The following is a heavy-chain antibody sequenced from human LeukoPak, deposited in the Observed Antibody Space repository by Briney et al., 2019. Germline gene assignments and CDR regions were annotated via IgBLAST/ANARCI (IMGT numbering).Heavy chain of an antibody. CDR1: GGSISSSSYY. V-gene: IGHV4-39*01. Sequence: SETLSLTCTVSGGSISSSSYYWGWIRQPPGKGLEWIGDIDCSGSTYYNPSLKSRVTISVDTSKNQFSLKLSSVTAADTAVYYCARVGCSSTSCYASEFDYWGQGTLVTVS. J-gene: IGHJ4*02. D-gene: IGHD2-2*01. CDR2: IDCSGST. CDR3: ARVGCSSTSCYASEFDY.